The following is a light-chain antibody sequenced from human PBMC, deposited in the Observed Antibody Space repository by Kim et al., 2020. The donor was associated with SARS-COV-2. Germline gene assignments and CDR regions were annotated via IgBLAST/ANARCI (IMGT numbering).Light chain of an antibody. CDR2: GAS. CDR3: QQFFSSPYT. CDR1: QSVSSNY. Sequence: EIVLTQSPGTLSLSPGERATLSCRASQSVSSNYLAWYQQKPGQAPRLLIYGASSRATGIPDRFSGSGSGTDFTLTISRLEPEDFAVFFCQQFFSSPYTFGQGTKLEI. J-gene: IGKJ2*01. V-gene: IGKV3-20*01.